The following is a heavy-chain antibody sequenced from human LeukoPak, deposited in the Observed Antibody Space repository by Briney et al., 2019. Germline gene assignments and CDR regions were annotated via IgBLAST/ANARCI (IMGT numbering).Heavy chain of an antibody. Sequence: PGGSLRLSCAASGFTFSSYAMHWVRQAPGKGLEWVAVISYDGSNKYYADSVKGRFTISRDNSKNALYLQMNSLRAEDTAVYYCARSWELLSTTDASDIWGQGTMVTVSS. CDR3: ARSWELLSTTDASDI. D-gene: IGHD1-26*01. J-gene: IGHJ3*02. CDR1: GFTFSSYA. CDR2: ISYDGSNK. V-gene: IGHV3-30-3*01.